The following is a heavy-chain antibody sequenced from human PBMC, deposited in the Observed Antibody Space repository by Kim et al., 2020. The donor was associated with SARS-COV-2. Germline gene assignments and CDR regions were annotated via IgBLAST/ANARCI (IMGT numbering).Heavy chain of an antibody. CDR2: INAGNGNT. V-gene: IGHV1-3*01. J-gene: IGHJ5*02. Sequence: ASVKVSCKASGYTFTSYAMHWVRQAPGQRLEWMGWINAGNGNTKYSQKFQGRVTITRDTSASTAYMELSSLRSEDTAVYYCARDIIAPYIAVAGGGWFDPWGQGTLVTVSS. CDR3: ARDIIAPYIAVAGGGWFDP. D-gene: IGHD6-19*01. CDR1: GYTFTSYA.